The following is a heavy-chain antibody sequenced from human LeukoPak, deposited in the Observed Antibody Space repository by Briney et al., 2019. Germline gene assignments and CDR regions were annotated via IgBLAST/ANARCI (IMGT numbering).Heavy chain of an antibody. V-gene: IGHV3-11*06. CDR3: AREVSDYDIWSGYSTDYNYYGMDV. D-gene: IGHD3-3*01. J-gene: IGHJ6*02. CDR2: SSSRGYYR. CDR1: GFTFSDYY. Sequence: GGSLRLSCAASGFTFSDYYMSWIRQAPGKGLEWLSYSSSRGYYRDYADSVKGRFTISRDSAKNSLYLQMNSLRPEDTAVYYCAREVSDYDIWSGYSTDYNYYGMDVWGQGTLVTVSS.